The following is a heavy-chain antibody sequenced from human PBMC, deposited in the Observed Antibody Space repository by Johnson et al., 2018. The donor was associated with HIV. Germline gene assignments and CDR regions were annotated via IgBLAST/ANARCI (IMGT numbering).Heavy chain of an antibody. V-gene: IGHV3-20*04. CDR2: INWNGGST. J-gene: IGHJ3*02. CDR3: ARDSGSYQGAFDI. CDR1: GLSFNDYA. Sequence: VQLVESGGGVVQPGRSLRLSCAASGLSFNDYAMHWVRQAPGKGLEWVSGINWNGGSTDYADSVKGRFTISRDNAKNSLYLQMNSLRAEDRAVYYCARDSGSYQGAFDIWGQGTMVTVSS. D-gene: IGHD1-26*01.